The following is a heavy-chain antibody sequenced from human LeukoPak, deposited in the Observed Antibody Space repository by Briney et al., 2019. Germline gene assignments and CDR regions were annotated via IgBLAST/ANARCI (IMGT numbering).Heavy chain of an antibody. J-gene: IGHJ4*02. CDR2: ISSSSSYI. CDR1: GFTFSSYS. V-gene: IGHV3-21*01. CDR3: AKSPGGYGDSFDY. Sequence: GGSLRLSCAASGFTFSSYSMNWVRQAPGKGLEWVSSISSSSSYIYYADSVKGRFTISRDNAKNSLYLQMNSLRVEDTAVYYCAKSPGGYGDSFDYWGQGTLVTVSS. D-gene: IGHD4-17*01.